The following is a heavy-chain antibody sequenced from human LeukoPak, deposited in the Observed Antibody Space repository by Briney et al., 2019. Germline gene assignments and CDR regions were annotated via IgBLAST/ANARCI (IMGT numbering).Heavy chain of an antibody. V-gene: IGHV4-59*01. CDR3: ARGLEFDAFDI. Sequence: SETLSLTCTVSGGSISSYYWSWIRQPPGKGLEWIGYIYYSGSTDYNPSLKSRVTISVDTSKNQFSLKLSSVTAADTAVYYCARGLEFDAFDIWGQGTMVTVSS. D-gene: IGHD1-1*01. J-gene: IGHJ3*02. CDR2: IYYSGST. CDR1: GGSISSYY.